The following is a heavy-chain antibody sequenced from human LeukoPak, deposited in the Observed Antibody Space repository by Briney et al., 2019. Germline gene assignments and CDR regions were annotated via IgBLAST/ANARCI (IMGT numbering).Heavy chain of an antibody. J-gene: IGHJ4*02. CDR1: GFPFSRYA. Sequence: GSLSLSFAASGFPFSRYAMNWGRPAPGKGLGWVSYINTDSSDIHYADSVKGRFTISRDNARNTLYLQLSSLRAEDSAVYYCARDTFQPGLIDSWGQGTLVTVSS. CDR3: ARDTFQPGLIDS. D-gene: IGHD2-2*01. CDR2: INTDSSDI. V-gene: IGHV3-21*05.